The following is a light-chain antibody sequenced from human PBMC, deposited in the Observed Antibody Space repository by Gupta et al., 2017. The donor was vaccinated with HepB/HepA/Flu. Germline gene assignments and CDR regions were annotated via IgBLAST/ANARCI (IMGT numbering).Light chain of an antibody. Sequence: QAGLTQPPSVSKGLGQTDTLTCTGNRNNVGYQGAAWLQQHQGHPPKLLSYRNNNRPSGISERFSASRSGDTDTLTITGLQPEDEADYYCSAWDSSLSAWVFGGGTKLTVL. CDR3: SAWDSSLSAWV. J-gene: IGLJ3*02. V-gene: IGLV10-54*04. CDR2: RNN. CDR1: RNNVGYQG.